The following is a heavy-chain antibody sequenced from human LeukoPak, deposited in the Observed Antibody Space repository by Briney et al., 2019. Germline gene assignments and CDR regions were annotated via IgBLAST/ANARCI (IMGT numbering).Heavy chain of an antibody. CDR2: ISYDGSKK. CDR1: GFTFSGHS. Sequence: QPGGSLRLSCVVSGFTFSGHSMHWVRQVPGKGLEWVAVISYDGSKKYYADSVKGRFTISRDISKNTLYLQMNSLRPEDTAVYYCARDQLHLHDYFDYWGQGTLVTVSS. D-gene: IGHD1-7*01. V-gene: IGHV3-30-3*01. CDR3: ARDQLHLHDYFDY. J-gene: IGHJ4*02.